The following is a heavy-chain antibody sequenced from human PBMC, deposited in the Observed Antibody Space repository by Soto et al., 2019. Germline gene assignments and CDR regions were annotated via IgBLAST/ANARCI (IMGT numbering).Heavy chain of an antibody. CDR1: TFIFTNYA. CDR2: ISGSGGTT. V-gene: IGHV3-23*01. Sequence: GGSLRLSCAASTFIFTNYAMSWVRQAPGEGLEWVSAISGSGGTTYYAESVKGRFSISRDNSKNTLYLQLNSLRVEDTAIYYCAKRANDAFDIWGQGTMVTVSS. J-gene: IGHJ3*02. CDR3: AKRANDAFDI.